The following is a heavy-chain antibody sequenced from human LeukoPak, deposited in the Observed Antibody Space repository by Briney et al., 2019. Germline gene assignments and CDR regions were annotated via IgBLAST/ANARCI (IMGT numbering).Heavy chain of an antibody. D-gene: IGHD6-19*01. Sequence: PGGSLRLSCAASGFTFSSYAMHWVRQAPGKGLEWVAVISYDGSNKYYADSVKGRFTISRDNSKDTLYLQMNSLRAEDTAVYYCAKDTRLTGELDYWGQGTLVTVSS. CDR1: GFTFSSYA. J-gene: IGHJ4*02. CDR2: ISYDGSNK. V-gene: IGHV3-30-3*01. CDR3: AKDTRLTGELDY.